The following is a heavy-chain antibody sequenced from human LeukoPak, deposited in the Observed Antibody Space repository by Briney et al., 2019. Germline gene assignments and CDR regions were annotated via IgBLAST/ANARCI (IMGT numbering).Heavy chain of an antibody. J-gene: IGHJ4*02. CDR3: ATPSSKYSGRNFDY. D-gene: IGHD1-26*01. V-gene: IGHV1-24*01. Sequence: AASVKVSCKVSGYTLTELSMHWVRQAPGKGLEWMGGFDPEDGETIYAQKFQGRVTMTEDTSTDTAYMELSSLRSEDTAVYYCATPSSKYSGRNFDYWGQGTLVTVSS. CDR1: GYTLTELS. CDR2: FDPEDGET.